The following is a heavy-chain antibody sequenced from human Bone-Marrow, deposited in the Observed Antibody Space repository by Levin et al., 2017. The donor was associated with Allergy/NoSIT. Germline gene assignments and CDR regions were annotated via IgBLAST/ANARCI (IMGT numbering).Heavy chain of an antibody. V-gene: IGHV3-9*01. CDR2: ISWNSGSI. J-gene: IGHJ4*02. Sequence: GGSLRLSCAASGFTFDDYAMHWVRQAPGKGLEWVSGISWNSGSIGYADSVKGRFTISRDNAKNSLYLQMNSLRAEDTALYYCAKDPLRYNWNDVTVSLTGSPEKYWGQGTLVTVSS. D-gene: IGHD1-20*01. CDR1: GFTFDDYA. CDR3: AKDPLRYNWNDVTVSLTGSPEKY.